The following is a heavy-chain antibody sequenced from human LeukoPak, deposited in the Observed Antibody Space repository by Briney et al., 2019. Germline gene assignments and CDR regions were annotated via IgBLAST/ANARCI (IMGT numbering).Heavy chain of an antibody. CDR2: ISGSGGST. J-gene: IGHJ4*02. CDR3: AKVVSSGWYGGDY. CDR1: GFTFSSYA. Sequence: PGGSLRLSCAASGFTFSSYAMSWVRRAPGKGLEWVSAISGSGGSTYYADSVKGRFTISRDDSKNTLYLQMNSLRAEDTAVYYCAKVVSSGWYGGDYWGQGTLVTVSS. V-gene: IGHV3-23*01. D-gene: IGHD6-19*01.